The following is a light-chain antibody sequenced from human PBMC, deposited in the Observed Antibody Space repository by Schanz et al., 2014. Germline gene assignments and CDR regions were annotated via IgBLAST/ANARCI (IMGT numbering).Light chain of an antibody. CDR1: QSVSSY. J-gene: IGKJ4*01. CDR3: QQYNDYPLT. Sequence: EIVLTQSPATLSLSPGERATLSCRASQSVSSYLAWYQQKPGQAPRLLIYGAFDRATGIPDRFSGSGSGTVFTLTISSLQPDDFATYYCQQYNDYPLTFGGGTKVEIK. CDR2: GAF. V-gene: IGKV3D-15*01.